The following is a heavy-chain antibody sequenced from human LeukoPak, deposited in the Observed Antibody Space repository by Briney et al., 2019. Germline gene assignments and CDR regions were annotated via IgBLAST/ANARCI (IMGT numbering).Heavy chain of an antibody. CDR3: ATEGFYF. CDR1: GAAFSKYG. CDR2: ISRSGDIT. V-gene: IGHV3-23*01. Sequence: GGSLRLSCAASGAAFSKYGVKWVRQAAGAGLEYISGISRSGDITHYADSVKGRFTISRDNVKNTLYLQMNSLRAEDTALYYCATEGFYFWGPGTQVTVSS. J-gene: IGHJ4*02.